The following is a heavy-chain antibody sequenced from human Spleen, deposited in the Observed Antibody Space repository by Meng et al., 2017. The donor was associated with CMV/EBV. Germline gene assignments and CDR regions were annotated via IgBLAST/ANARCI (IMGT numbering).Heavy chain of an antibody. V-gene: IGHV1-2*02. Sequence: ASVKVSCKASGYTFTAHYFHWVRQAPGQGLEWMGWIHPHRGDTNYAQQFQGRVTLTRDTSINTGYMELTRLTSDDTAVYYCARGGTGTTFYTLDYWGQGTLVTVSS. CDR1: GYTFTAHY. CDR3: ARGGTGTTFYTLDY. CDR2: IHPHRGDT. D-gene: IGHD1-14*01. J-gene: IGHJ4*02.